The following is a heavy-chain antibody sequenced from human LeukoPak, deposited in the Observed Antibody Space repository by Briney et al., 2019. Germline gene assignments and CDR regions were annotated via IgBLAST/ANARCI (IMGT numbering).Heavy chain of an antibody. CDR3: ARQFGGSYGY. V-gene: IGHV3-21*01. Sequence: GGSLRLSCAASGFSFSSYAMNWVRQAPGKGLEWVLSITSSSDIYYADSVKGRFTISRDNAKNSLYLEMNSLGAEDTAVYYCARQFGGSYGYWGQGTLVTVSS. CDR2: ITSSSDI. CDR1: GFSFSSYA. J-gene: IGHJ4*02. D-gene: IGHD1-26*01.